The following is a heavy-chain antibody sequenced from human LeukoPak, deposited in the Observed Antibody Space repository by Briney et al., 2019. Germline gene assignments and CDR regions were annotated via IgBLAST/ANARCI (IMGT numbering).Heavy chain of an antibody. J-gene: IGHJ6*02. V-gene: IGHV3-21*01. Sequence: GGSLRLSCAASGFTFSSYSMNWVRQAPGKGLEWVSSISSSSSYIYYADSVKGRFTISRDNAKNSLYLQMNSLRAEDTAVYNCARAPHNGSGIFHGMDVWGQGTTVTVSS. CDR3: ARAPHNGSGIFHGMDV. CDR1: GFTFSSYS. D-gene: IGHD3-10*01. CDR2: ISSSSSYI.